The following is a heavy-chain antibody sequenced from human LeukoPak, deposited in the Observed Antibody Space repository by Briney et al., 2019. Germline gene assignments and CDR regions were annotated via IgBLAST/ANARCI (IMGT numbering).Heavy chain of an antibody. V-gene: IGHV4-4*02. CDR3: TKDSFGAVRDS. CDR2: IYYNGRS. D-gene: IGHD1-26*01. Sequence: GSLRLSCAASGFSFSSSWMSWVRQAPGKGLEWIASIYYNGRSLYNPSLRSRVTISLDAPKNQIFLKLSSVTAADTAVYYCTKDSFGAVRDSWGRGILVTVSS. CDR1: GFSFSSSW. J-gene: IGHJ5*02.